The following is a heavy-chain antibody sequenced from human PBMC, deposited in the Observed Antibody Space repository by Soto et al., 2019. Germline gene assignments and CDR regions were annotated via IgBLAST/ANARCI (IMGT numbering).Heavy chain of an antibody. Sequence: QSQTLSLTCAISGDSVSSNSAAWNWIRQSPSRGLEWLGRTYYRSKWYNDYAVSVKSRITINPDTSKNQFSLQLNSVTPEDTAVYYCARDYYGSGSYYYYYYGMDVWGQGTTVTVSS. CDR1: GDSVSSNSAA. D-gene: IGHD3-10*01. CDR3: ARDYYGSGSYYYYYYGMDV. CDR2: TYYRSKWYN. J-gene: IGHJ6*02. V-gene: IGHV6-1*01.